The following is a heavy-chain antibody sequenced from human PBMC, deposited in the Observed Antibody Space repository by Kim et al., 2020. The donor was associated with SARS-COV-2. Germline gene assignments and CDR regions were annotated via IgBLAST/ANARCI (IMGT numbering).Heavy chain of an antibody. V-gene: IGHV4-59*08. Sequence: NNNPSLKSRVTISVDTSKNQFSLKLSSVTAADTAVYYCAGRWGTQYGLDVWGQGTTVTVSS. D-gene: IGHD3-16*01. J-gene: IGHJ6*02. CDR3: AGRWGTQYGLDV.